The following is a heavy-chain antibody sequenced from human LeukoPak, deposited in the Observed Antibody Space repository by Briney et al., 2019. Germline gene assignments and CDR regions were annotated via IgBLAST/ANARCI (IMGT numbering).Heavy chain of an antibody. CDR3: VSRHCSSGICYSVFGY. CDR2: IYYSGST. CDR1: GGSISSGDYY. V-gene: IGHV4-30-4*01. J-gene: IGHJ4*02. D-gene: IGHD2-15*01. Sequence: PSETLSLTCTVSGGSISSGDYYWSWIRQPPGKGLEWIGYIYYSGSTYYNPSLKSRVTISVDTSKNQFSLKLSSVTAADTAVYYCVSRHCSSGICYSVFGYWGQGTLVAVSS.